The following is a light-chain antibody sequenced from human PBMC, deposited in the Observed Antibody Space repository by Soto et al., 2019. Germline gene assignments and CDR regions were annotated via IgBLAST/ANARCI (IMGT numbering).Light chain of an antibody. Sequence: DIQMTQSSSSLSASVGDRVTITCRASQTISSYLNWYQQKPGKAPKLLIYAASTLQSGVPSRFRGSGSGTDFTLTISSLQPEDFATYYCQHSSSTPRTFGQGTKLEIK. V-gene: IGKV1-39*01. CDR2: AAS. CDR1: QTISSY. CDR3: QHSSSTPRT. J-gene: IGKJ2*01.